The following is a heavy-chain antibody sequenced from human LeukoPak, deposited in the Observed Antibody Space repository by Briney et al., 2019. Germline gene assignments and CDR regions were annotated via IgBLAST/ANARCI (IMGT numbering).Heavy chain of an antibody. V-gene: IGHV1-69*06. J-gene: IGHJ6*04. CDR1: GGTFSDYA. CDR2: FIPILGTA. D-gene: IGHD3-3*01. CDR3: AGIPVFGVVLHQEPV. Sequence: ASVKVSCKASGGTFSDYALNWVRQAPGQGLEWMGVFIPILGTANSTQKLQDRVTITADISTNTVYMELSSLRSEDTAVYFCAGIPVFGVVLHQEPVWGKGTTVTVSS.